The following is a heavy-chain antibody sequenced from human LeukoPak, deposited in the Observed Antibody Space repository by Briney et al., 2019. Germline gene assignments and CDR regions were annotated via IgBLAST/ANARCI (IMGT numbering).Heavy chain of an antibody. Sequence: PGGSLRLSCAASGFTFRSYAMSWVRQAPGKGLEWVSALSGSGGSTYYADSVKGRFTISRDNSKNMLILQMNSLRAEDTAVYYCVREPYYYDGSGVFDYWGQGSLVTVSS. J-gene: IGHJ4*02. CDR1: GFTFRSYA. CDR3: VREPYYYDGSGVFDY. D-gene: IGHD3-22*01. CDR2: LSGSGGST. V-gene: IGHV3-23*01.